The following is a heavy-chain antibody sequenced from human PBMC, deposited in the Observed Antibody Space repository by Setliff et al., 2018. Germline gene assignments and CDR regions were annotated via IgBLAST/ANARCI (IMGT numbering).Heavy chain of an antibody. V-gene: IGHV1-18*04. CDR1: GYTFTSYY. CDR2: ISVHNGRT. CDR3: ARGSDYAGTYSGGF. Sequence: ASVKVSCKASGYTFTSYYMHWVRLAPGQGLEWMGWISVHNGRTIYAERLQARVTMTTDTSTSTAYMELRGLTSDDTAVYYCARGSDYAGTYSGGFWGQGTLVTVSS. D-gene: IGHD1-26*01. J-gene: IGHJ4*02.